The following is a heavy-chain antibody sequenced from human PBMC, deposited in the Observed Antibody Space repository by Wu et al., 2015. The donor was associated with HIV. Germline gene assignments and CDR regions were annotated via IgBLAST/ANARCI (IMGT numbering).Heavy chain of an antibody. J-gene: IGHJ1*01. CDR1: GSSLTKLS. CDR2: LILRMEKQ. Sequence: QVQLVQSGAELKKPGASVKVSCKVSGSSLTKLSIHWVRQAPGKDLSGWEVLILRMEKQIYAQRFQRRVTMTEDTSTDTAYMRLTSLTSDDTAVYFCATKFRDVWSIGLPHWGQGTLV. D-gene: IGHD1-26*01. CDR3: ATKFRDVWSIGLPH. V-gene: IGHV1-24*01.